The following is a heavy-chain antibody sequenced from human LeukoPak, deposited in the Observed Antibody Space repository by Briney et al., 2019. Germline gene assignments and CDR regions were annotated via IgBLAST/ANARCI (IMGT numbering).Heavy chain of an antibody. CDR3: ARDLSYCSSTSCYTASSYFDY. J-gene: IGHJ4*02. D-gene: IGHD2-2*02. CDR1: GFTFSSYS. Sequence: GGSLRLSCAASGFTFSSYSMNWVRQAPGKGLEWVSYISSSSSTIYYADSVKGRFTISRDNAKNSLYLQMNSLRAEDTAVYYCARDLSYCSSTSCYTASSYFDYWGQGTLVTVSS. CDR2: ISSSSSTI. V-gene: IGHV3-48*04.